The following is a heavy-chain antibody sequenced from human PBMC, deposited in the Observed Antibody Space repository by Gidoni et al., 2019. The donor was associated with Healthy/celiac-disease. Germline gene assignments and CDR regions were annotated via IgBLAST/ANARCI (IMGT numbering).Heavy chain of an antibody. V-gene: IGHV3-30*18. J-gene: IGHJ4*02. CDR3: AKDRYSSGWWDY. D-gene: IGHD6-19*01. CDR2: ISYDGSNK. Sequence: GLEWVAVISYDGSNKYYADSVKGRFTISRDNSKNTLYLQMNSLRAEDTAVYYCAKDRYSSGWWDYWGQGTLVTVSS.